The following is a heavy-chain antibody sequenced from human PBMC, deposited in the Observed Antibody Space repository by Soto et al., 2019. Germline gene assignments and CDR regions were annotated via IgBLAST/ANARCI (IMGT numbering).Heavy chain of an antibody. Sequence: PSETLSLTCTVSGGSISSYYWSWIRQPPGKGLEWIGYIYYSGSTNYNPSLKSRVTISVDTSKNQFSLKLSSVTAADTAVYYCARDREDRYFDPWGQGTLVTVSS. J-gene: IGHJ5*02. CDR2: IYYSGST. D-gene: IGHD3-16*02. V-gene: IGHV4-59*01. CDR1: GGSISSYY. CDR3: ARDREDRYFDP.